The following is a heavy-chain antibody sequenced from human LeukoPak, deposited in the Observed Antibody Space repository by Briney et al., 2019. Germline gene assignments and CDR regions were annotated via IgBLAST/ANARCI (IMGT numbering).Heavy chain of an antibody. CDR2: ISINGAST. V-gene: IGHV3-64*01. CDR1: GFTFSSYA. CDR3: ARDPLLHVTTDYFYYYMDV. J-gene: IGHJ6*03. Sequence: PGGSLRLSCVASGFTFSSYAMSWVRQAPGKGLEYVSGISINGASTYYANSVRGRFTISRDDSKNTLYLQMGSLRAEDMAVYYCARDPLLHVTTDYFYYYMDVWGKGTTVTVSS. D-gene: IGHD3-22*01.